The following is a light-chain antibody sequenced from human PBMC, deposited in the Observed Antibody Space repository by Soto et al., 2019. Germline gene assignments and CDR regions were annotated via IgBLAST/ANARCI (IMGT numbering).Light chain of an antibody. CDR3: QSYDSSLSGYV. CDR1: SSNIGAVYE. J-gene: IGLJ1*01. V-gene: IGLV1-40*01. Sequence: QSVLTQPPSVSEAPGQRVTISCTGSSSNIGAVYEAHWYQQVPGTAPKLLIYENNNRPSGVPDRFSGSKSGTSASLAITGLQDEDEAEYYGQSYDSSLSGYVFGTGTKITVL. CDR2: ENN.